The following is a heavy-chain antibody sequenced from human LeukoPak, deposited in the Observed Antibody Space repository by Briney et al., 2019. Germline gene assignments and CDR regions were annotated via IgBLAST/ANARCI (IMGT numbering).Heavy chain of an antibody. CDR2: ISGSGDST. J-gene: IGHJ6*02. D-gene: IGHD5-18*01. Sequence: GGSLRLSCAASRFTFTSYVMSWVRQAPGKGLECVSAISGSGDSTYYADSVKGRFTISRDNSKNTLYLQMNSLRVEDTAVYYCAKVSGRIQIWPQPFRDGMDVWGQGTTVTVSS. CDR3: AKVSGRIQIWPQPFRDGMDV. V-gene: IGHV3-23*01. CDR1: RFTFTSYV.